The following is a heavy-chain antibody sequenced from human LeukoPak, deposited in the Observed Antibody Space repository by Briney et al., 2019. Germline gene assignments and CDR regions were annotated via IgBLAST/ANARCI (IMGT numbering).Heavy chain of an antibody. CDR2: ISYDGSNK. CDR3: AREPRSFRYCSSTSCYRGVDY. V-gene: IGHV3-30-3*01. CDR1: GFTFSSYA. Sequence: GGSLRLSCAASGFTFSSYAMHWVRQAPGKGLEWVAVISYDGSNKYYADSVKGRFTISRDNSKNTLYLQMNSLRAEDTAVYYCAREPRSFRYCSSTSCYRGVDYWGQGTLVTVSS. J-gene: IGHJ4*02. D-gene: IGHD2-2*01.